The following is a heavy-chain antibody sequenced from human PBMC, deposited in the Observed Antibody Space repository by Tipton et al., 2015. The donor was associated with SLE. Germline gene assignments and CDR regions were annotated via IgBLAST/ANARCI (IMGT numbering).Heavy chain of an antibody. J-gene: IGHJ6*02. V-gene: IGHV1-2*06. Sequence: QLVQSGPEVKKPGASVKVSCKASGYTFTGYYMHWVRQAPGQGLEWMGRINPNSGGTNYAQKFQGRVTMARDTSISTAYMELSRLRSADTAVYYCARGGADCSSTSCYAYYYYYGMDVWGQGTTVTVSS. D-gene: IGHD2-2*01. CDR3: ARGGADCSSTSCYAYYYYYGMDV. CDR1: GYTFTGYY. CDR2: INPNSGGT.